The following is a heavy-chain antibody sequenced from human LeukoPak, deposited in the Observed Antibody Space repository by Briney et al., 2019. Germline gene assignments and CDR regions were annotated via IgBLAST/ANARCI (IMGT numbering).Heavy chain of an antibody. J-gene: IGHJ5*02. D-gene: IGHD3-10*01. V-gene: IGHV4-34*01. Sequence: PSETLSLTCAVYGGSFSGYYWSWIRQPPGKGLEWIGEINHSGSTNYNPSLKSRVTISVDTSKNQFSLKLSSVTAADTAVYYCARGLKAYYYGSGSPYNWFDPWGQETLVTVSS. CDR3: ARGLKAYYYGSGSPYNWFDP. CDR1: GGSFSGYY. CDR2: INHSGST.